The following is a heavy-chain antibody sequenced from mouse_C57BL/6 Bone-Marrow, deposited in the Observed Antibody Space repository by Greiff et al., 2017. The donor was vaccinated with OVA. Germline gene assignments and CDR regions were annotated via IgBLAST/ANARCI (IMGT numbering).Heavy chain of an antibody. CDR2: IRNKANNHAT. D-gene: IGHD4-1*01. Sequence: EVKLEESGGGLVQPGGSMKLSCAASGFTFSDAWMDWVRQTPEKGLEWVAEIRNKANNHATYYAETVKGRFTSSRDDSKSSVYLQMNSLRAEDTGIYYCTRRWDVEDFDYWGQGTTLTVSS. CDR3: TRRWDVEDFDY. CDR1: GFTFSDAW. V-gene: IGHV6-6*01. J-gene: IGHJ2*01.